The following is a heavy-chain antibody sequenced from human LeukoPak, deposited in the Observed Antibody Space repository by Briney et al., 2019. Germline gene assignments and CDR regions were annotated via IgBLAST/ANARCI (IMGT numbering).Heavy chain of an antibody. J-gene: IGHJ3*02. CDR2: ISAYNGNT. D-gene: IGHD2-2*01. V-gene: IGHV1-18*01. CDR3: ARDKVPEHQLPWGDAFDI. Sequence: GASVKVSCKASGYTFTSYGISWVRQAPGQGLEWMGWISAYNGNTNYAQKLQGRVTMTTDTSTSTAYMELRSLRSDDTAVYYCARDKVPEHQLPWGDAFDIWGQGTMVTVSS. CDR1: GYTFTSYG.